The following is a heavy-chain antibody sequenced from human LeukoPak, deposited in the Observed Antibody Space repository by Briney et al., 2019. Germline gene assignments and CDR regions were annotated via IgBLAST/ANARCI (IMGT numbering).Heavy chain of an antibody. Sequence: PGGSLRLSCAASGFTFSSYWMSWVRQAPGKGLEWVANIKQDGSEKYYVDSVKGRFTISRDNAKNSLYLQMNSLRAEDTAVYYCARAGIAHIVVVPEDYYYYMDVWGKGTTVTVSS. D-gene: IGHD2-2*01. CDR3: ARAGIAHIVVVPEDYYYYMDV. CDR2: IKQDGSEK. J-gene: IGHJ6*03. CDR1: GFTFSSYW. V-gene: IGHV3-7*01.